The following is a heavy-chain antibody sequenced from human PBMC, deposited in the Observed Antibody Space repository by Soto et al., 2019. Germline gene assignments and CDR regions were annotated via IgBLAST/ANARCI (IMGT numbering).Heavy chain of an antibody. J-gene: IGHJ4*02. V-gene: IGHV3-23*04. CDR2: ISDSGGTS. D-gene: IGHD1-26*01. Sequence: EVQLVDSGGGLVQPGGSLRLSCAASGFIFSNYVMSWVRQAPGKGLEWVSSISDSGGTSYYADSVKGRFTISRDNSNNTLYQQMNSLRAEDTAIYYCAKRPRALLTFDYWGQGTLVTVSS. CDR1: GFIFSNYV. CDR3: AKRPRALLTFDY.